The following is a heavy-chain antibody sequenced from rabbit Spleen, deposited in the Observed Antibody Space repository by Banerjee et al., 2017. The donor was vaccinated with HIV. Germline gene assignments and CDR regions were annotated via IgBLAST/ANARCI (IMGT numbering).Heavy chain of an antibody. J-gene: IGHJ4*01. Sequence: QSLEESGGDLVKPGASLTLTCTASGFSFSSSYWIWWVRQATGKGLEWIARIDGGSGTKTAYASWAIGRFTVSKTSSTTVTLQVTSLTAADTATYFCARAENFDRYATDLGLWGQGTLVTVS. D-gene: IGHD6-1*01. CDR1: GFSFSSSYW. CDR2: IDGGSGTKT. V-gene: IGHV1S40*01. CDR3: ARAENFDRYATDLGL.